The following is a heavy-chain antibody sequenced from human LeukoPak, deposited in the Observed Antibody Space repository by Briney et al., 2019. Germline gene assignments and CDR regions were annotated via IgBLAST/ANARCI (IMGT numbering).Heavy chain of an antibody. J-gene: IGHJ3*01. CDR2: ISSSSDSI. Sequence: GGSLRLSCAASGFTFSSYSMKWVRQAPGKGLEWVSSISSSSDSIYYADSVKGRFTISRDNAKNSLYLQMNSLRAEDTAVYYCAREDDSWGPNNLDLWGQGTMVTVSS. CDR1: GFTFSSYS. V-gene: IGHV3-21*01. CDR3: AREDDSWGPNNLDL. D-gene: IGHD7-27*01.